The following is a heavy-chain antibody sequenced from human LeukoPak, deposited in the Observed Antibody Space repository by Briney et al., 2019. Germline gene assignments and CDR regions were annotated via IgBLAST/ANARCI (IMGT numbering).Heavy chain of an antibody. CDR3: ARGGSTIVVVPASNLPSDY. Sequence: PSETLSLTCTVSGGSISSGYYWGWIRQPPGKGLEWIGSIYHSGSTYYNPSLKSRVTISVDTSKNQFSLKLSSVTAADTAVYYCARGGSTIVVVPASNLPSDYWGQGTLVTVSS. CDR2: IYHSGST. V-gene: IGHV4-38-2*02. J-gene: IGHJ4*02. CDR1: GGSISSGYY. D-gene: IGHD2-2*01.